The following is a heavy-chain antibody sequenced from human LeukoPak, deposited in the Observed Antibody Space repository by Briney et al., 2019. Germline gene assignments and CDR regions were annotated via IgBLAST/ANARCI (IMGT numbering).Heavy chain of an antibody. J-gene: IGHJ4*02. V-gene: IGHV3-11*05. CDR2: ISSSSSYI. CDR3: ARERLGELSYHDY. D-gene: IGHD3-16*02. CDR1: GXTFSDYY. Sequence: GGSLRLSCAASGXTFSDYYMSWIRQAPGKELEWVSYISSSSSYINYADSVKGRFTISRDNAKNSLYLQMNSLRADDTAVYYCARERLGELSYHDYWGQGTLVTVSS.